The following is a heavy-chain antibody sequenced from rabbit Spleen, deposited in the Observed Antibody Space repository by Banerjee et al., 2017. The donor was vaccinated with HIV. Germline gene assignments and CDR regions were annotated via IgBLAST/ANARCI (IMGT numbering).Heavy chain of an antibody. V-gene: IGHV1S45*01. CDR3: ARDLAGVIGWNFGW. D-gene: IGHD4-1*01. CDR2: IDIGSSGFT. J-gene: IGHJ4*01. CDR1: GLDFSGDSY. Sequence: QEQLEESGGDLVKPGASLTLTCKASGLDFSGDSYDSYMCWVRQAPGKGLEWIACIDIGSSGFTYFASWAKGRFTISKTSSTTVDLKMTSLTAADTATYFCARDLAGVIGWNFGWWGPGTLVTVS.